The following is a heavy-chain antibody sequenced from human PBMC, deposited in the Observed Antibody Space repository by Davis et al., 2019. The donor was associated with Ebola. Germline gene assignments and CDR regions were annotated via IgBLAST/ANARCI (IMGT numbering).Heavy chain of an antibody. J-gene: IGHJ3*02. CDR2: ISSSSSYI. D-gene: IGHD1-20*01. Sequence: PGGSLRLSCAASGFTFSSYAMSWVRQAPGKGLEWVSSISSSSSYIYFADSVKGRFTISRDNAKNSLYLQMNSLRAEDTAVYYCAKPRSSGITGRVDAFDIWGQGTMVTVSS. CDR1: GFTFSSYA. CDR3: AKPRSSGITGRVDAFDI. V-gene: IGHV3-21*04.